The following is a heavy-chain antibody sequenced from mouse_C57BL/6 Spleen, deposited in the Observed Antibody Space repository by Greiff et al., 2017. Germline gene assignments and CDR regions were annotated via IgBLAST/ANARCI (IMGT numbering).Heavy chain of an antibody. Sequence: EVKLMESGGGLVKPGGSLKLSCAASGFTFSDYGMHWVRQAPEKGLEWVAYISSGSSTIYYADTVKGRFTIARDNAKNTLFLQMTSLRSEDTAMYCCARGFYESYYLYYAMDYWGQGTSVTVSS. CDR3: ARGFYESYYLYYAMDY. J-gene: IGHJ4*01. CDR1: GFTFSDYG. CDR2: ISSGSSTI. D-gene: IGHD2-3*01. V-gene: IGHV5-17*01.